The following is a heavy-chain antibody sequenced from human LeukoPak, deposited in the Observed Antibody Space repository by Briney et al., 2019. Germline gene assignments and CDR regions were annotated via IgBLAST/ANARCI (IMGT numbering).Heavy chain of an antibody. D-gene: IGHD1-26*01. V-gene: IGHV6-1*01. CDR2: TYYRAKWYH. CDR3: SRVTGRRGIVGAKGAFDI. Sequence: SQTLSLTCAISGDSVSSNSAAWNWIRQSPSRGLEWLGRTYYRAKWYHDYAVSVKTRITINPDTLKNQFSLQLSSVTPEDTAVYYCSRVTGRRGIVGAKGAFDIWGQGTMVTVSS. J-gene: IGHJ3*02. CDR1: GDSVSSNSAA.